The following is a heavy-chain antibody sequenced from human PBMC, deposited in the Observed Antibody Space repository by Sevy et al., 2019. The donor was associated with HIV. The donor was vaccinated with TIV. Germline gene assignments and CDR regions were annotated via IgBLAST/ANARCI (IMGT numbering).Heavy chain of an antibody. CDR1: GFTFSSYS. CDR3: ARVSLGLGYYYYYMDV. V-gene: IGHV3-48*02. CDR2: ISSSSSTI. Sequence: GGSLRLSCAASGFTFSSYSMNCVRQAPGKGLEWVSYISSSSSTIYYADSVKGRFTISRDNAKNSLYLQMNSLRDEDTAVYYCARVSLGLGYYYYYMDVWGKGTTVTVSS. D-gene: IGHD3-16*01. J-gene: IGHJ6*03.